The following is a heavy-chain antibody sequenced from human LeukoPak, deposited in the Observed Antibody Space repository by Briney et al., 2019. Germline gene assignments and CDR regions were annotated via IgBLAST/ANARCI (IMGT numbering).Heavy chain of an antibody. Sequence: VASVKVSCKASGYTFTGYYMHWVRQAPGQGLEWMGIINPSGGSTNFAQKFQGRVTMTTDTSTITVYMELSSLRSEDTAVYYCARWTTTYLDYWGQGTLVTVSS. CDR3: ARWTTTYLDY. CDR2: INPSGGST. CDR1: GYTFTGYY. D-gene: IGHD4-11*01. J-gene: IGHJ4*02. V-gene: IGHV1-46*01.